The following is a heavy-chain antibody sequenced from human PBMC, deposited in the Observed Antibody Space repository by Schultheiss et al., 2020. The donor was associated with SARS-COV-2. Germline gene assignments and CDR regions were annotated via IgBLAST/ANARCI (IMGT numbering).Heavy chain of an antibody. J-gene: IGHJ4*02. Sequence: SETLSLTCTVSGGSISSGGYYWSWIRQHPGKGLEWIGSIYTSGSTNYNPSLKSRVTISIDTSKNQFSLHMSSVTAADTAVYYCAREEHYGGNLDYWGQGTLVTVSS. CDR3: AREEHYGGNLDY. V-gene: IGHV4-61*02. D-gene: IGHD4-23*01. CDR2: IYTSGST. CDR1: GGSISSGGYY.